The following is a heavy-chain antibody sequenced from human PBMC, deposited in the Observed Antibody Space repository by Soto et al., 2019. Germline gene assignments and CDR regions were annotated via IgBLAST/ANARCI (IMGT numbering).Heavy chain of an antibody. CDR1: GFTFSSYS. J-gene: IGHJ6*03. CDR3: ARDHQRSPGYYDFWSGYYGHYYYYMDV. D-gene: IGHD3-3*01. V-gene: IGHV3-48*01. CDR2: ISSSSSTI. Sequence: EVQLVESGGGLVQPGGSLRLSCAASGFTFSSYSMNWVRQAPGKGLEWVSYISSSSSTIYYADSVKGRFTISRDNAKNPLYLQQNSLRAEDTAVYYCARDHQRSPGYYDFWSGYYGHYYYYMDVWGKGTTVTVSS.